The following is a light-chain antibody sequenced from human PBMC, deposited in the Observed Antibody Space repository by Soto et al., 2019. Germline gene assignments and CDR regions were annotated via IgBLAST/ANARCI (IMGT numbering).Light chain of an antibody. Sequence: EIVLTQSPGTLSLSPGERATFSCRASQSVSSSYIAWYQQKRGQAPRRLIYGASIRATGIPDTFSGSGSGTDFTLTISRLEPEDFALYYCQQYHTSPLTFGQGTKVEIK. CDR2: GAS. J-gene: IGKJ1*01. V-gene: IGKV3-20*01. CDR1: QSVSSSY. CDR3: QQYHTSPLT.